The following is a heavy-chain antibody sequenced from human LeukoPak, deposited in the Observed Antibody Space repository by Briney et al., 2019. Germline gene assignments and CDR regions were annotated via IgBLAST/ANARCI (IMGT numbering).Heavy chain of an antibody. CDR2: ISSSSSTI. D-gene: IGHD3-10*02. CDR1: GFTFSSYS. CDR3: ARDLFSLDY. Sequence: GRSLRLSCAASGFTFSSYSMNWVRQAPGKGLEWVSYISSSSSTIYYADSVKGRFTISRDNSKNTLYLQMNSLRAEDTAVYYCARDLFSLDYWGQGTLVTVSS. V-gene: IGHV3-48*01. J-gene: IGHJ4*02.